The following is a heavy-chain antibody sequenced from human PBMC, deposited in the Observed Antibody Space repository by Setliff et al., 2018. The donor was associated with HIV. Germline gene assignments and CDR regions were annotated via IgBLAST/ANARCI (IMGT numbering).Heavy chain of an antibody. Sequence: GSLRLSCAASGFTLSDYEMNWVRQAPGKGLEWVSYISSSGGSLYYGASVKGRFSISRDNAKNSLYLEMNSLRVEDTAIYYCVRVKRDLPYNPQFDYWGQGTLVTVSS. CDR2: ISSSGGSL. V-gene: IGHV3-48*03. CDR1: GFTLSDYE. J-gene: IGHJ4*02. D-gene: IGHD1-1*01. CDR3: VRVKRDLPYNPQFDY.